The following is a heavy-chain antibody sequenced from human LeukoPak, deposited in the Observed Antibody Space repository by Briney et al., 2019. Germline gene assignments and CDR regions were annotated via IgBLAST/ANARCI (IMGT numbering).Heavy chain of an antibody. J-gene: IGHJ4*02. CDR2: ISGSGGST. Sequence: GGSLRLSCAASGFTFSSYAMSWVRQAPGKGLEWVSAISGSGGSTYYADSVKGRFTISRDNSKNTLYLQMNSLRAEDTAVYYCAKRGGRNLVGATKGSLDYWGQGTLVTVSS. CDR3: AKRGGRNLVGATKGSLDY. V-gene: IGHV3-23*01. D-gene: IGHD1-26*01. CDR1: GFTFSSYA.